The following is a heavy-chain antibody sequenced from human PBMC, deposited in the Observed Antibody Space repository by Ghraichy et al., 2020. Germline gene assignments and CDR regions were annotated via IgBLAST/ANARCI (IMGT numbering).Heavy chain of an antibody. D-gene: IGHD6-19*01. CDR2: IIPIFGTA. J-gene: IGHJ4*02. V-gene: IGHV1-69*06. Sequence: SVKVSCKASGGTFSSYAISWVRQAPGQGLEWMGGIIPIFGTANYAQKFQGRVTITADKSTSTAYMELSSLRSEDTAVYYCARDRDSSGLYDYWGQGTLVTVSS. CDR1: GGTFSSYA. CDR3: ARDRDSSGLYDY.